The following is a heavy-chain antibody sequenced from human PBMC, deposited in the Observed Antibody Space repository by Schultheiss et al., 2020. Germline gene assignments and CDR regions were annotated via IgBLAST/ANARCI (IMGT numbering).Heavy chain of an antibody. V-gene: IGHV3-30*02. D-gene: IGHD3-16*01. CDR1: GFTFSSYG. CDR3: AKGGVLIVP. J-gene: IGHJ5*02. Sequence: GGSLRLSCAASGFTFSSYGMHWVRQAPGKGLEWVAVIWYDGSNKYYADSVKGRFTISRDNSKNTLYLQMNSLRAEDTAVYYCAKGGVLIVPWGQGTLVTVSS. CDR2: IWYDGSNK.